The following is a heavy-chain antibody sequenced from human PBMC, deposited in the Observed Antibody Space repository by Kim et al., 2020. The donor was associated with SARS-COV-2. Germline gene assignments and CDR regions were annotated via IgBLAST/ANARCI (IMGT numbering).Heavy chain of an antibody. J-gene: IGHJ6*02. CDR2: ISSSSSYI. CDR1: GFTFSSYS. D-gene: IGHD2-15*01. Sequence: GGSLRLSCAASGFTFSSYSMNWVRQAPGKGLEWVSSISSSSSYIYYADSVKGRFTISRDNAKNSLYLQMNSLRAEDTAVYYCAREGWGCSGGSCFFPEHPYYYYYGMDVWGQGTTVTVSS. V-gene: IGHV3-21*01. CDR3: AREGWGCSGGSCFFPEHPYYYYYGMDV.